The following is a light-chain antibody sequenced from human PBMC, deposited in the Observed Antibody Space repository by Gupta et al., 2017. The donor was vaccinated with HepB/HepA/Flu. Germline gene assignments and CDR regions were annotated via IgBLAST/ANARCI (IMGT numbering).Light chain of an antibody. CDR1: SGINVGNYW. CDR3: MIWDTSGVQ. CDR2: YKSDSNK. V-gene: IGLV5-45*02. Sequence: QAVLTQPSSLSASPGASASLTCTLRSGINVGNYWIYWYQQRPGSPPQYLLRYKSDSNKQQGSGVPRRFSGSKDAPANAGILLISGLQSEDEADYYGMIWDTSGVQFGGGTKLTVL. J-gene: IGLJ2*01.